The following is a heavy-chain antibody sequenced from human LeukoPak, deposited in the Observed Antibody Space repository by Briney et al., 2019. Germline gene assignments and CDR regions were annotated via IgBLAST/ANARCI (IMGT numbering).Heavy chain of an antibody. D-gene: IGHD3-10*01. V-gene: IGHV1-18*01. J-gene: IGHJ4*02. CDR1: GYTFTSYG. Sequence: ASVKVSCKASGYTFTSYGISWVRQAPGQGLEWMGWISAYNGNTNYAQKLQGRVTMTTDTSTSTAYMELRSLRSDDTAVYYCARDKLLWFGEPNTPDYWGQGTLVTVSS. CDR3: ARDKLLWFGEPNTPDY. CDR2: ISAYNGNT.